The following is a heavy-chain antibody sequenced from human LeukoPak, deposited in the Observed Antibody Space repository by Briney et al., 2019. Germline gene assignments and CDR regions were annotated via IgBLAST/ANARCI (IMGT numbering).Heavy chain of an antibody. CDR1: GGSISSGDYY. V-gene: IGHV4-30-4*01. J-gene: IGHJ3*02. CDR2: IYYSGST. CDR3: ARDRTLGCDAFDI. Sequence: PSETLSLTCTVSGGSISSGDYYWSWIRQPPGKGLEWIGYIYYSGSTYYNPSLKSRVTISVDTSKNQFFLKLSSVTAADTAVYYCARDRTLGCDAFDIWGQGTMVTVSS. D-gene: IGHD1-7*01.